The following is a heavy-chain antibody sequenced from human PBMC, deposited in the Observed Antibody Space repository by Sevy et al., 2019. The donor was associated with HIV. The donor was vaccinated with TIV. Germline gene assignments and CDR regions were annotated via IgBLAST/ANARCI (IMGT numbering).Heavy chain of an antibody. J-gene: IGHJ4*02. CDR3: VREGVGGYSYSLDC. CDR2: MKEDGSDK. V-gene: IGHV3-7*01. Sequence: GGSLRLSCAASGFTFSVYWMSWARQAPGKGLEWVATMKEDGSDKDYVDSVKGRFTISRDNAKNSLYLQMNSLRAEDTAVYYCVREGVGGYSYSLDCWGQGTLVTASS. D-gene: IGHD5-18*01. CDR1: GFTFSVYW.